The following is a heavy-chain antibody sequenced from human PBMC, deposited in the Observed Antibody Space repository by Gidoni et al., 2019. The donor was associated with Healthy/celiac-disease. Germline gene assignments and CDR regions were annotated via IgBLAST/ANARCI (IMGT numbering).Heavy chain of an antibody. CDR2: INHSVST. Sequence: QVQLQQWGAGLLTPSEPLSLTCAVYGGSFRGYYWSCLRQPPGKGLEGIGEINHSVSTNYNPSLKSRVTISVETSKNQFSLKLSSVTAADTAVYYCARGGYCSGGSCYSSALLYYYYMDVWGKGTTVTVSS. CDR3: ARGGYCSGGSCYSSALLYYYYMDV. V-gene: IGHV4-34*01. CDR1: GGSFRGYY. D-gene: IGHD2-15*01. J-gene: IGHJ6*03.